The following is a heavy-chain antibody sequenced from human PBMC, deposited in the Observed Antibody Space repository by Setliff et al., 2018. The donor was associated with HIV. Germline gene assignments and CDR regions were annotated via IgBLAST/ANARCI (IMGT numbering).Heavy chain of an antibody. CDR3: TRVPYRSAWFSGGHDAFDV. J-gene: IGHJ3*01. Sequence: SVKVSCKASGYTFTSYGISWVRQAPGQGLEWMGWISGYNGNTKYVQKYQGRVTMTTDTSTSKVYMELRTLRSDDTAVYYCTRVPYRSAWFSGGHDAFDVWGQGTMVTV. D-gene: IGHD6-19*01. V-gene: IGHV1-18*01. CDR2: ISGYNGNT. CDR1: GYTFTSYG.